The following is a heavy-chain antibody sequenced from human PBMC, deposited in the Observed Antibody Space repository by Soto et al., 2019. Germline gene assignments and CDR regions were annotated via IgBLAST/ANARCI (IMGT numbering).Heavy chain of an antibody. V-gene: IGHV1-18*04. CDR3: ARQLTTYCSGGSCYLLGY. J-gene: IGHJ4*02. D-gene: IGHD2-15*01. CDR1: GYTFTSYG. CDR2: ISAYNGNT. Sequence: SSVKVSCKASGYTFTSYGISWVRQAPGQGLEWMGWISAYNGNTNYAQKLQGRVTMTTDTSTSTAYMELRSLRSDDTAVYYCARQLTTYCSGGSCYLLGYWGQGSLITVSS.